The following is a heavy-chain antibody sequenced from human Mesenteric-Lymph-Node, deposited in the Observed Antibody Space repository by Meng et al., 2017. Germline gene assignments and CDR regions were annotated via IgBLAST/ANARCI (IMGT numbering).Heavy chain of an antibody. CDR2: IYPGDSDT. Sequence: GESLKISCKGSGYSFTNYWIGWVRQMPGKGLEWMGIIYPGDSDTRYSPSVQGQVTISADKSISTAYLQWSSLKASDTATYYCARRMYSSGSQYTFDYWGQGTLVTVSS. CDR1: GYSFTNYW. CDR3: ARRMYSSGSQYTFDY. V-gene: IGHV5-51*01. J-gene: IGHJ4*02. D-gene: IGHD6-19*01.